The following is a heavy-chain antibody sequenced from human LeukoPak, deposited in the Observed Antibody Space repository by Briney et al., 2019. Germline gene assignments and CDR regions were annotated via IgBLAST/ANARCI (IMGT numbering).Heavy chain of an antibody. CDR3: ARHGVSVAGGFDY. V-gene: IGHV4-30-2*01. Sequence: SETLSLTCTVSGGSISSGGYYWSWIRQPPGKGLEWIGYIYHSGSTYYNPSLKSRVTISVDTSKNQFSLKLSSVTAADTAVYYCARHGVSVAGGFDYWGQGTLVTVSS. CDR1: GGSISSGGYY. CDR2: IYHSGST. J-gene: IGHJ4*02. D-gene: IGHD4-23*01.